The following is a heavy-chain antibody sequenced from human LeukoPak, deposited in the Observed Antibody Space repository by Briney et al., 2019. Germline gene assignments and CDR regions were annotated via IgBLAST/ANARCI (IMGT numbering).Heavy chain of an antibody. J-gene: IGHJ6*04. Sequence: PSETLSLTCTVSGGSISSGGYYWSWIRQHPGKGLEWIGYIYYSESTSYNPSLKSRVTISVDTSKNQFSLKLSSVTAADTAVYYCGRGGYYYYYGMDVWGKGTTVTVSS. V-gene: IGHV4-31*03. CDR3: GRGGYYYYYGMDV. CDR2: IYYSEST. CDR1: GGSISSGGYY. D-gene: IGHD3-10*01.